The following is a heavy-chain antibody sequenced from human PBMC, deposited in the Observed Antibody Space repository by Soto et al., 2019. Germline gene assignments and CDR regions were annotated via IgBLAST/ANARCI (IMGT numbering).Heavy chain of an antibody. CDR2: INHSGST. J-gene: IGHJ5*02. CDR1: GGSFSGYY. V-gene: IGHV4-34*01. Sequence: SETLSLTCAVYGGSFSGYYWSWIRQPPGKGLEWIGEINHSGSTNYNPSLKSRVTISVDTSKNQFSLKLSSVPAADTAVYYCARALQMVAIIPYSFAPWGQGTLVPVSS. CDR3: ARALQMVAIIPYSFAP. D-gene: IGHD2-8*01.